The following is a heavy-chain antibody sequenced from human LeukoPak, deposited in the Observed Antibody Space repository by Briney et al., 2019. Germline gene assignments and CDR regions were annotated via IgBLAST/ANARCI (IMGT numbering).Heavy chain of an antibody. V-gene: IGHV4-34*01. CDR3: AREYSGYDTTPFDY. J-gene: IGHJ4*02. CDR1: GGSFSGYY. D-gene: IGHD5-12*01. CDR2: INHSGST. Sequence: SETLSLTCAVYGGSFSGYYWSWLRQPPGKGLEWIGEINHSGSTNYNPSLESRVTISVDTSKNQFSLKLSPVTAADTAVYYCAREYSGYDTTPFDYWGQGTLVTVSS.